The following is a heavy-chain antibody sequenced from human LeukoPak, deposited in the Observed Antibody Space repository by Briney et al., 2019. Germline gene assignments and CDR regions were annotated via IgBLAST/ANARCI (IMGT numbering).Heavy chain of an antibody. V-gene: IGHV1-18*01. CDR2: ISAYNGNT. CDR1: GYTFTSYG. CDR3: ARNRNSLPLVVPAVMDY. J-gene: IGHJ4*02. D-gene: IGHD2-2*01. Sequence: ASVKVSCKASGYTFTSYGISWVRQAPGQGLEWMGWISAYNGNTNYAQKLQGRVTMTTDTSTSTAYMELRSLRSDDTAVYYCARNRNSLPLVVPAVMDYWGQGTLVTVSS.